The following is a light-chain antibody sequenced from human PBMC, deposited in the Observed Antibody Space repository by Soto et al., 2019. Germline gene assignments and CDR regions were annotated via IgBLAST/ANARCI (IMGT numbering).Light chain of an antibody. CDR1: SSDVGGYNY. Sequence: QSALTQPPSASGSPGQSVTISCTGTSSDVGGYNYVSWYQQHPRKAPKLMIYEVTNRPSGISNRFSGSKSGNTASLTISGLQAEDEADYYCSSYTRGNTYVFGTGTKVTVL. V-gene: IGLV2-14*01. CDR3: SSYTRGNTYV. J-gene: IGLJ1*01. CDR2: EVT.